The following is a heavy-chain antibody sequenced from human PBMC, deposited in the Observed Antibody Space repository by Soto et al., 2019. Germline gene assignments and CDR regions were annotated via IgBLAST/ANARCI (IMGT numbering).Heavy chain of an antibody. V-gene: IGHV1-69*04. CDR3: ARDVGRGAAAGTDY. CDR2: IIPILGIA. J-gene: IGHJ4*02. D-gene: IGHD6-13*01. CDR1: GGTFSSYT. Sequence: SVKVSCKASGGTFSSYTISWVRQAPGQGLEWMGRIIPILGIANYAQKFQGRVTITADKSTSTAYMELSSLRSEDTAVYYCARDVGRGAAAGTDYWGQGTLVTVSS.